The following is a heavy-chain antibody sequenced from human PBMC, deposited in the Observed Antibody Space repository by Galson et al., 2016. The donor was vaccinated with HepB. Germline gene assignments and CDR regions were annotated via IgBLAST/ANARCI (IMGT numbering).Heavy chain of an antibody. CDR2: IKSDGSNI. V-gene: IGHV3-74*01. Sequence: SLRLSCAASGFTFSRQWMYWVRQAPGKGLAWVSQIKSDGSNINYADSVEGRFTISRDNAGNTLYLQMNSLRAEDTAVYYCSTLRDFWSGWGQGTLVTVSP. J-gene: IGHJ4*02. CDR1: GFTFSRQW. D-gene: IGHD3-3*01. CDR3: STLRDFWSG.